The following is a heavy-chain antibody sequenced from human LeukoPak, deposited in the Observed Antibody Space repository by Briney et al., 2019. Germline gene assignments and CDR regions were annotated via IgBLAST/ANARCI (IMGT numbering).Heavy chain of an antibody. CDR1: GFTFSSYG. CDR2: IYSGGSA. J-gene: IGHJ3*02. D-gene: IGHD3-10*01. V-gene: IGHV3-53*04. CDR3: ARVGVRGAAGAFDI. Sequence: PGRSLRLSCAASGFTFSSYGMTWVRQAPGKGLEWVSVIYSGGSAYYADSVKGRFTISRHNSKNTLYLQMNSLRAEDTAVYYCARVGVRGAAGAFDIWGQGTMVTVSS.